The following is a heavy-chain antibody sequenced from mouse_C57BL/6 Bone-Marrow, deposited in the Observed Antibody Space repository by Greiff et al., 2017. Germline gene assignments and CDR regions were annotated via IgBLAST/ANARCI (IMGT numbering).Heavy chain of an antibody. V-gene: IGHV1-59*01. Sequence: QVQLQQPGAELVRPGTSVQLSCKASGYTFTSYWMHWVKQRPGQGLEWIGVIDPSDSYTNYNQKFKGKATLTVDTSSSTAYLQLSSLTSEDSAVYYCARVYCGSSYGFAYWGQGTLVTVSA. J-gene: IGHJ3*01. CDR2: IDPSDSYT. D-gene: IGHD1-1*01. CDR1: GYTFTSYW. CDR3: ARVYCGSSYGFAY.